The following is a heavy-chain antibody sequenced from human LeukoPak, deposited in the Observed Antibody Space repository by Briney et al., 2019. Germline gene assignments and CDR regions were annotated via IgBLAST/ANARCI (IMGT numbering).Heavy chain of an antibody. J-gene: IGHJ4*02. Sequence: GGYLRLSCAASGFTFSCYGMHWVRQAPGKGLEWVAFIRYDGSNKYYADSVKGRFTISRDNSKNTLYLQMNSLRAEDTAVYYCAKKWLRIDFDYWGQGTLVTVSS. V-gene: IGHV3-30*02. CDR3: AKKWLRIDFDY. CDR2: IRYDGSNK. D-gene: IGHD2-8*01. CDR1: GFTFSCYG.